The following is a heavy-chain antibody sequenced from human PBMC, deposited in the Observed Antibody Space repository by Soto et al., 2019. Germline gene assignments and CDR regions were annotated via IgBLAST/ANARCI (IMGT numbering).Heavy chain of an antibody. J-gene: IGHJ4*02. CDR3: ARDPYATYYFDY. Sequence: SETLSLTCTVSGGYISSYYWSWIRQPPGKGLEWIGYIYYSGSTNYNPSLKSRVTISVDTSKNQFSLKLSSVTAADTAVYYCARDPYATYYFDYWGQGTLVTVPQ. CDR2: IYYSGST. D-gene: IGHD2-15*01. CDR1: GGYISSYY. V-gene: IGHV4-59*01.